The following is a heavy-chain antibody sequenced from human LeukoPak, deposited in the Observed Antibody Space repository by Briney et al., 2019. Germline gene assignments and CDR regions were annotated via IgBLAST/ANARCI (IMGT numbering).Heavy chain of an antibody. CDR1: GFTFSSFE. CDR3: ARVRSYGSFIY. Sequence: PGRSLTLSCAASGFTFSSFEMNWVRHAPGEGRDWVSYISRSGSTIYYTDSVKGRYPISRDNAKHSLYLQMSSLRAEDTAVYYCARVRSYGSFIYWGEGTLVTVSS. V-gene: IGHV3-48*03. J-gene: IGHJ4*02. CDR2: ISRSGSTI. D-gene: IGHD5-18*01.